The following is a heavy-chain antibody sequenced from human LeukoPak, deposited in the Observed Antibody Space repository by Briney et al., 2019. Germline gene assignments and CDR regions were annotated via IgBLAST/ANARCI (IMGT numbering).Heavy chain of an antibody. J-gene: IGHJ4*02. Sequence: GGSLRLSCAASGFTFSSYSMNWVRQAPGEGLEWVSSISSSSSYIYYADSVKGRFTISRDNAKNSLYLQMNSLRAEDTAVYYCARERYGDWSFDYWGQGTLVTVSS. CDR3: ARERYGDWSFDY. CDR1: GFTFSSYS. D-gene: IGHD4-17*01. V-gene: IGHV3-21*01. CDR2: ISSSSSYI.